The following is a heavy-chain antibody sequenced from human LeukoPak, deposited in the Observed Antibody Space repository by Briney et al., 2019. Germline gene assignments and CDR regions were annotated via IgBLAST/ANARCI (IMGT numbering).Heavy chain of an antibody. CDR1: GYTFTSYG. CDR3: AKVQQWLVSFGAFDY. D-gene: IGHD6-19*01. CDR2: ISAYNGNT. V-gene: IGHV1-18*01. Sequence: GASVKVSCKASGYTFTSYGISWVQQAPGQGLEWMGWISAYNGNTDYAQELQGRVTMTTDTSTSTAYMELRSLRSDDTAVYYCAKVQQWLVSFGAFDYWGQGTLVTVSS. J-gene: IGHJ4*02.